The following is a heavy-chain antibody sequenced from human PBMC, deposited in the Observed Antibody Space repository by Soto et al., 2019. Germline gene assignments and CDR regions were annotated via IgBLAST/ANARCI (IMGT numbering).Heavy chain of an antibody. Sequence: GESLKISCKGSGYSFTSYWICWVRQMPGKGLEWMGIIYPGDSDTRYSPSFQGQVTISADKSISTAYLQWSSLKASDTAMYYCARGPIAVAGGYYFDYWGQGTLVTVSS. J-gene: IGHJ4*02. V-gene: IGHV5-51*01. D-gene: IGHD6-19*01. CDR3: ARGPIAVAGGYYFDY. CDR2: IYPGDSDT. CDR1: GYSFTSYW.